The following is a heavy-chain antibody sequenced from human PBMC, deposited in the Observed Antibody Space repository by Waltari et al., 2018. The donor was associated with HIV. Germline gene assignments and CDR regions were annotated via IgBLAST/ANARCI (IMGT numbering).Heavy chain of an antibody. D-gene: IGHD5-12*01. V-gene: IGHV3-9*01. CDR3: AKDRGRWLQLRYFDY. CDR2: ISWNSGNI. CDR1: GFTFDDYA. Sequence: EVQLVESGGGLVQPGRSLRLSCAASGFTFDDYAMHWVRQAPGKGLECVSGISWNSGNIGYADSVKGRFTISRENAKDSLYLQMNSLRPEDTALYYCAKDRGRWLQLRYFDYWGQGTLVTVSS. J-gene: IGHJ4*02.